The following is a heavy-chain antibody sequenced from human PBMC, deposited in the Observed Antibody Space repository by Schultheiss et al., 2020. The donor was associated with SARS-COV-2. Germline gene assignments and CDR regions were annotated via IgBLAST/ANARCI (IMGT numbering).Heavy chain of an antibody. CDR2: ISYDGSNK. V-gene: IGHV3-30*07. CDR3: AKVPVTSGDYFDY. Sequence: GGSLRLSCAASGFTFSSYAMHWVRQAPGKGLEWVAVISYDGSNKYYADSVKGRFTISRDNSKNTLYLQMNSLRADDTAVYYCAKVPVTSGDYFDYWGQGTLVTVSS. D-gene: IGHD3-10*01. J-gene: IGHJ4*02. CDR1: GFTFSSYA.